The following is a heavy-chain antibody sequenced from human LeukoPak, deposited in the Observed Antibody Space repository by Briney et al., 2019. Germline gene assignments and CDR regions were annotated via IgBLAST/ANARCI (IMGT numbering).Heavy chain of an antibody. CDR2: IYTSGST. CDR3: ARQTGSGLFILP. CDR1: GGSISSGSYY. Sequence: SQTLSLTCTVSGGSISSGSYYWSWIRQPAGKGLEWIGRIYTSGSTNYNPSLKSQVSISIDTSKNQFSLKLTSVTAADTAVHYCARQTGSGLFILPGGQGTLVTVSS. J-gene: IGHJ4*02. V-gene: IGHV4-61*02. D-gene: IGHD3/OR15-3a*01.